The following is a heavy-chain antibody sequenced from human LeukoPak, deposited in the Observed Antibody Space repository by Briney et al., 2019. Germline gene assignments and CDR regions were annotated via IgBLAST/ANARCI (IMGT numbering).Heavy chain of an antibody. V-gene: IGHV4-34*01. D-gene: IGHD2-21*02. CDR1: GGSFSGYY. Sequence: PSETLSLTCAVYGGSFSGYYWSWIRQPPGKGLEWIGEINHSGSTNYNPSLKSRVIISVDTSKNQFSLKLSSVTAADTAVYYCARGGCGGDCSNAFDIWGQGTMVTVSS. J-gene: IGHJ3*02. CDR3: ARGGCGGDCSNAFDI. CDR2: INHSGST.